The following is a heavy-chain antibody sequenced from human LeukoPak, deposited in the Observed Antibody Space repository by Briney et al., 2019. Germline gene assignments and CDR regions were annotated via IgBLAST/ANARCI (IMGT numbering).Heavy chain of an antibody. V-gene: IGHV4-4*02. CDR2: IYHSGTT. Sequence: SGTLSLTCAVSGGSISSSNWWSWVRQPPGKGLEWIGEIYHSGTTNYNPSLKSRVTISVDTSKNQFSLKLSSVTAADTAVYYCARLPFRELNDHDAFDIWGQGTMVTVSS. J-gene: IGHJ3*02. CDR1: GGSISSSNW. D-gene: IGHD3-10*01. CDR3: ARLPFRELNDHDAFDI.